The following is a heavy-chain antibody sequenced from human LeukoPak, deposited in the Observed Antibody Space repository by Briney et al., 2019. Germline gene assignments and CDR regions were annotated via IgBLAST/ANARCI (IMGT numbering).Heavy chain of an antibody. CDR3: TTWTDLYDY. D-gene: IGHD1-14*01. Sequence: GGSLRLSCAASGFTFSSYSMNWVRQAPGKGLEWVSSISSSSSYIYYADSVKGRFTISRDNAKNSLYLQMNSLKTEDTAVYYCTTWTDLYDYWGQGTLVTVSS. V-gene: IGHV3-21*03. CDR2: ISSSSSYI. CDR1: GFTFSSYS. J-gene: IGHJ4*02.